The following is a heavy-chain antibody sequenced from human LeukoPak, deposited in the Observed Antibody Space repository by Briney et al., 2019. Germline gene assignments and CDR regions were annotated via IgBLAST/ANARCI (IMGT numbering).Heavy chain of an antibody. Sequence: PSETLSLTCTVSGGSISSYYWSWIRQPPGKGLEWIGYIYYSGSTYYNPSPKSRVTISVDTSKNQFSLKLSSVTAADTAVYYCAGTARTIFGVVVDYWGQGTLVTVSS. CDR2: IYYSGST. CDR3: AGTARTIFGVVVDY. D-gene: IGHD3-3*01. CDR1: GGSISSYY. V-gene: IGHV4-59*08. J-gene: IGHJ4*02.